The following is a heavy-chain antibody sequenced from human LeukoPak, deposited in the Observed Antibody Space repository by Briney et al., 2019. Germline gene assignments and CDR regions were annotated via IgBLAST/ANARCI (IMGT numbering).Heavy chain of an antibody. CDR3: ARDLAGYYGSGSYPSDY. V-gene: IGHV1-2*02. CDR2: INPNSGGT. J-gene: IGHJ4*02. D-gene: IGHD3-10*01. Sequence: GASVKVSCKASGYTFTGYYMHWVRQAPGQGLEWMGWINPNSGGTNYAQKFQGRVTMTRGTSISTAYMELSRLRSDDTAVYYCARDLAGYYGSGSYPSDYWGQGTLVTVSS. CDR1: GYTFTGYY.